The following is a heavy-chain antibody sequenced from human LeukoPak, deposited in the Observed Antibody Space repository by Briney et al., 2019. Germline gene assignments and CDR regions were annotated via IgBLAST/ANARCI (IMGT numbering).Heavy chain of an antibody. CDR2: IYYSGST. CDR3: ARGGGFWSGYYLDY. V-gene: IGHV4-59*01. J-gene: IGHJ4*02. Sequence: SETLSLTCTVSGGSISSYYWSWIRQPPGKGLEWIGYIYYSGSTNYNPSLKSRVTISVDTSKNQFSLKLSSVTAGDTAVYYCARGGGFWSGYYLDYWGQGTLVTVSS. D-gene: IGHD3-3*01. CDR1: GGSISSYY.